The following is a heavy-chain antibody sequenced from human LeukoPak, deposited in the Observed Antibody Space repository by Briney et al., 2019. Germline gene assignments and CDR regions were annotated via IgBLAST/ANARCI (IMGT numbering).Heavy chain of an antibody. D-gene: IGHD3-22*01. J-gene: IGHJ4*02. CDR2: ISGNGGST. V-gene: IGHV3-23*01. CDR3: AKGAHFYYDSSGDFDY. Sequence: PGGSLRLSCAASGFTFSRYAMSWVRQAPGKGLEWASAISGNGGSTDYADSVKGRFTISRDNSKNTLYLQMSSLRAEDTAVYYCAKGAHFYYDSSGDFDYWGQGTLVTVSS. CDR1: GFTFSRYA.